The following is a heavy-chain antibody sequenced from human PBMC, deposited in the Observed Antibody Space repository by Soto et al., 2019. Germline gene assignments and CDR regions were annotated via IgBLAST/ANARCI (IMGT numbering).Heavy chain of an antibody. CDR3: AKKVNSGPGSQYFDY. V-gene: IGHV3-23*01. CDR1: AFTFSNYA. CDR2: ISGSGGSA. J-gene: IGHJ4*02. D-gene: IGHD3-10*01. Sequence: EVQLLESGGGLVRPGGSLRLSCAASAFTFSNYAMNWVRQAPGKGLEWVSVISGSGGSASYADSVQGRFTISRDNSKNTLYLQMNSLRAEDTAIYYCAKKVNSGPGSQYFDYWGQGTLVTVSS.